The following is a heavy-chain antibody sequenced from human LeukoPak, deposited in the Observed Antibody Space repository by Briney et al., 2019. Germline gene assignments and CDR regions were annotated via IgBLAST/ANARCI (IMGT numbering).Heavy chain of an antibody. D-gene: IGHD2-21*01. V-gene: IGHV1-69*01. CDR3: AGDIRYAPPAYCGGDCSTDAFDI. J-gene: IGHJ3*02. Sequence: SVKVSCKASGGTFSSYAISWVRQAPGQGLEWMGGIIPIFGTANYARKFQGRVTITADESTSTAYMELSSLRSEDTAVYYCAGDIRYAPPAYCGGDCSTDAFDIWGQGTMVTVSS. CDR1: GGTFSSYA. CDR2: IIPIFGTA.